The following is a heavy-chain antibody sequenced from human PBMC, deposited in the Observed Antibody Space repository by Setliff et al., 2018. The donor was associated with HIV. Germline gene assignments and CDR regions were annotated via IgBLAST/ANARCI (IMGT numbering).Heavy chain of an antibody. D-gene: IGHD2-15*01. CDR2: IYYTGST. V-gene: IGHV4-31*03. J-gene: IGHJ5*02. CDR3: VKAVAAPSWFDP. Sequence: PSETLSLTCTVSNASISSGGFYWSWVRQHPGKGLEWIGYIYYTGSTYYNPSLKSRVYISVDTSKNQFSLKLTSVTAADTAVYYCVKAVAAPSWFDPWGQGTLVTVSS. CDR1: NASISSGGFY.